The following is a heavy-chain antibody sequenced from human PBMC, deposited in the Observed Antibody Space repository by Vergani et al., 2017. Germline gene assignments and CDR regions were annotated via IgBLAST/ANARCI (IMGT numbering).Heavy chain of an antibody. CDR3: ARISGGSAPYLHY. J-gene: IGHJ1*01. CDR2: IWYDGSNK. CDR1: GFRFSSYG. D-gene: IGHD2-15*01. Sequence: QVQLVESGGGVVQPGRSLRLSCAASGFRFSSYGMNWVRQAPGKGLEWVAVIWYDGSNKYYADSVKGRFTISRDNSQNTVNLQMNSLRDEDRGVYYCARISGGSAPYLHYWGQGTLVTVAS. V-gene: IGHV3-33*01.